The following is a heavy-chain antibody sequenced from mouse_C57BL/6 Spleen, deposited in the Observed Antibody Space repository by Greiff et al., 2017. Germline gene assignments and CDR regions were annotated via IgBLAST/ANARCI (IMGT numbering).Heavy chain of an antibody. CDR1: GYTFTDYN. J-gene: IGHJ4*01. D-gene: IGHD3-3*01. CDR3: ARRGLLYYYAMDY. Sequence: VQLQQSGPELVKPGASVKMSCKASGYTFTDYNMHWVKQSHGKSLEWIGYINPNNGGTSYNQKFKGKPTLTVNKSSSTAYMELRSLTSEDSAVYDCARRGLLYYYAMDYWGQGTSVTVSS. V-gene: IGHV1-22*01. CDR2: INPNNGGT.